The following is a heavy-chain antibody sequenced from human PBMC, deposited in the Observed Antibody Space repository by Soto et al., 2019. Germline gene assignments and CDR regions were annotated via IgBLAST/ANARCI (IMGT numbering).Heavy chain of an antibody. J-gene: IGHJ6*02. V-gene: IGHV1-46*01. CDR2: INPNGGST. CDR1: GYTFSNYY. CDR3: ARDGWFSALRIPFGLDI. D-gene: IGHD3-3*01. Sequence: QVQLVQSGAEVKKPGASVKVSCKASGYTFSNYYIHWVRQAPGQGLEWMGIINPNGGSTTYAPKFPSRVTMTRDTSTSTVYMELSSLTFEDTALYYCARDGWFSALRIPFGLDIWGQGTTFTVSS.